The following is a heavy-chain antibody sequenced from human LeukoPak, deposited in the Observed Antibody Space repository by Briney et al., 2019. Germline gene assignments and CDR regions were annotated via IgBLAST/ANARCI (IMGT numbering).Heavy chain of an antibody. V-gene: IGHV1-18*01. J-gene: IGHJ3*02. CDR2: ISGYNGNT. CDR1: DYTFTTYN. CDR3: ARGFDYYDSSGYNSDAFDI. D-gene: IGHD3-22*01. Sequence: ASVKVSRKASDYTFTTYNINWVRQAPGQGLEWMGWISGYNGNTNYAQKLQGRVTMTTDTSTSTAYMELRSLKSDDTAVYYCARGFDYYDSSGYNSDAFDIWGQGTMVTVSS.